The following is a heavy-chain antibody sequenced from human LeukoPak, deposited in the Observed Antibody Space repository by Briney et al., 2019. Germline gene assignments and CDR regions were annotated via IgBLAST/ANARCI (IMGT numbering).Heavy chain of an antibody. CDR2: IKSDGGT. J-gene: IGHJ1*01. D-gene: IGHD3-22*01. CDR1: EFTFSTYW. CDR3: ARAPSEIGGYYPEYFRH. V-gene: IGHV3-74*01. Sequence: TGGSLRLSCAPSEFTFSTYWMHWVRHAPGKGLVWVPRIKSDGGTNYADSVKGRFTISRDNAKKTGSLQMNSLRPEDTGVYYCARAPSEIGGYYPEYFRHWGQGTLVTVSS.